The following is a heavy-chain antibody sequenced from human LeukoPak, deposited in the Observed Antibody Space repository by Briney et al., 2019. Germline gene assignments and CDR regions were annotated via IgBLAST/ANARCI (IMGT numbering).Heavy chain of an antibody. CDR3: ARDQGSSWSPATNWFDP. J-gene: IGHJ5*02. CDR1: GDSVSSNSAA. V-gene: IGHV6-1*01. D-gene: IGHD6-13*01. CDR2: TYYRSKWYN. Sequence: SQTLSLTCAISGDSVSSNSAAWNWIRQSPSRGLEWLGRTYYRSKWYNDYAVSVKSRITINPDTSKNQFSLQLNSVTPEDTAVYYCARDQGSSWSPATNWFDPWGQGTLVTVSS.